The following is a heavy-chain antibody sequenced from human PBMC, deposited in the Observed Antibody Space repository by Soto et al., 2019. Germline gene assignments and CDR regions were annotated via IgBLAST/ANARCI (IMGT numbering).Heavy chain of an antibody. CDR1: GYTYSSVH. J-gene: IGHJ5*02. CDR3: ARQPGRNWFDL. Sequence: ISCEVCGYTYSSVHGVCVREMPGKVLGCMGIIDRGDAETRYSPSCQVQVIIAADKSISTAYLQWSSLKASDTAMYYCARQPGRNWFDLWGQGTLV. CDR2: IDRGDAET. V-gene: IGHV5-51*01.